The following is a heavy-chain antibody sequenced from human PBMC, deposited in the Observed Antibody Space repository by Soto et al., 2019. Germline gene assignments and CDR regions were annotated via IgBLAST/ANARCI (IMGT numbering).Heavy chain of an antibody. V-gene: IGHV1-8*01. Sequence: QVQLVQSGAEVKKPEAAVKVSCKASGYTFTSYDINWVRQATGQGLEWRGWMNPNSGNTGYAQKFQGRVTMTRNTSISTAYMELSSLRSEDTAVYYCARGGSDYGDYDYWGQGTLVTVSS. CDR2: MNPNSGNT. CDR3: ARGGSDYGDYDY. CDR1: GYTFTSYD. D-gene: IGHD4-17*01. J-gene: IGHJ4*02.